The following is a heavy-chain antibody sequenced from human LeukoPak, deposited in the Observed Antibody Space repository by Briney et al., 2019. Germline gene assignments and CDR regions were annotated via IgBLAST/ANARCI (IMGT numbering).Heavy chain of an antibody. J-gene: IGHJ4*02. CDR2: IRQDGSVA. CDR1: AFTISGFW. CDR3: ARGVWARGTFDY. Sequence: GGSLRLSCAASAFTISGFWMNWVRQAPGKGLEWVANIRQDGSVAYYADSVKGRFTISRDNAENSLYLQLNSLSAEDTAVYYCARGVWARGTFDYWGQGTLVTVSS. D-gene: IGHD3-16*01. V-gene: IGHV3-7*01.